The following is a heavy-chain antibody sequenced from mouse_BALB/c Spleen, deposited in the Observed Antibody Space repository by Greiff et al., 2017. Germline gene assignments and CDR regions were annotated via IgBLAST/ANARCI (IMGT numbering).Heavy chain of an antibody. J-gene: IGHJ2*01. D-gene: IGHD2-14*01. Sequence: DVMLVESGGGLVQPGGSRKLSCAASGFTFSDYGMAWVRQAPGKGPEWVAFISNLAYSIYYADTVTGRFTISRENAKNTLYLEMSSLRSEDTAMYYCARVYYRYAFDYWGQGTTLTVSS. CDR1: GFTFSDYG. CDR3: ARVYYRYAFDY. CDR2: ISNLAYSI. V-gene: IGHV5-15*02.